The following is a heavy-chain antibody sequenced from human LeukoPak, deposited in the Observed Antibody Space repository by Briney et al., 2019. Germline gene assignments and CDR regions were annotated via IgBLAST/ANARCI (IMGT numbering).Heavy chain of an antibody. Sequence: PETLSLTCAVYGGSFSDYFWGWIRQPPGKGLEWIGEINHSGRTYYNPSLKSRVTISVDTSKNQFSLNLSSVTAADTAVYYCARDVVVVPAAIHYGMDVWGQGTTVTVSS. J-gene: IGHJ6*02. D-gene: IGHD2-2*01. V-gene: IGHV4-34*01. CDR1: GGSFSDYF. CDR3: ARDVVVVPAAIHYGMDV. CDR2: INHSGRT.